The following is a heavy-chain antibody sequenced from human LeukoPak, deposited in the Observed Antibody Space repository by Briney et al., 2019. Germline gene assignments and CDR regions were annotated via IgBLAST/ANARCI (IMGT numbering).Heavy chain of an antibody. Sequence: GASVKVSCKASGFTFTGYYMHWVRQAPGQGLEWMGWINPNSGGTNYAQKFQGWVTMTRDTSISTAYMELSRLRSDDTAVYYCARGHKYYYDSSGSDAFDIWGQGTMVTVSS. CDR2: INPNSGGT. CDR3: ARGHKYYYDSSGSDAFDI. J-gene: IGHJ3*02. D-gene: IGHD3-22*01. V-gene: IGHV1-2*04. CDR1: GFTFTGYY.